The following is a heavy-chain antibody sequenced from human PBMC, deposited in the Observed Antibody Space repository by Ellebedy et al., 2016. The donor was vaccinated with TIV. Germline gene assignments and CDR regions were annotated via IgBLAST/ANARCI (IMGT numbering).Heavy chain of an antibody. CDR3: AKGDGIPSFDY. D-gene: IGHD1-26*01. CDR2: IGGTGST. CDR1: GFTFSSYT. V-gene: IGHV3-23*01. J-gene: IGHJ4*02. Sequence: PGGSLRLSCAASGFTFSSYTMSWVRQAPGKGLEWVSSIGGTGSTFYVDSVEGRFTISRDNTKNTLFLQMNSLRAEDTAVYYCAKGDGIPSFDYWGQGTLVTVSS.